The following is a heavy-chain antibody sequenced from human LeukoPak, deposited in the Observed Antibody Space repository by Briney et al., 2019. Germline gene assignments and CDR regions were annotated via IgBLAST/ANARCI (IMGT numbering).Heavy chain of an antibody. V-gene: IGHV4-59*01. D-gene: IGHD3-9*01. CDR2: IYYSGST. J-gene: IGHJ4*02. CDR1: GGSISGSY. Sequence: SSETLSLTCSVSGGSISGSYWTWIRQPPGKGLEWIEYIYYSGSTNYNPSLKSRVTISVDTSKNQFSLKLSSVTAADTAVYYCARDHPYYDILTGYSNSYFDYWGQGTLVTVSS. CDR3: ARDHPYYDILTGYSNSYFDY.